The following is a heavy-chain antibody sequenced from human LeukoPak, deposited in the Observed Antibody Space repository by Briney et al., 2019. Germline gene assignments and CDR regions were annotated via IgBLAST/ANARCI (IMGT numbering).Heavy chain of an antibody. CDR1: GFTVSRNY. Sequence: GGSLRLSCAASGFTVSRNYMSWVRQAPGKGLEWVSVIYSADSAYYADSVGGRFTISRDNSKNTLYLQMNSLRADDTAVYYCAREVGGGATNYFDYWGQGTLVTVSS. CDR3: AREVGGGATNYFDY. D-gene: IGHD1-26*01. J-gene: IGHJ4*02. CDR2: IYSADSA. V-gene: IGHV3-53*01.